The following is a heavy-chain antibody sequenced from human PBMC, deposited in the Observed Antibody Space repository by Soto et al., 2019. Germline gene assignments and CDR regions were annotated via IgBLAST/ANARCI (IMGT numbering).Heavy chain of an antibody. J-gene: IGHJ5*02. CDR1: GGTFSSYA. V-gene: IGHV1-69*13. CDR2: IIPIFGTA. D-gene: IGHD3-3*01. CDR3: ARDLPQFGVVIRGFDP. Sequence: SVKVSCKASGGTFSSYAISWVRQAPGQGLEWMGGIIPIFGTANYAQKFQGRVTITADESTSTAYMELSSVTAADTAVYYCARDLPQFGVVIRGFDPWGQGTLVTVS.